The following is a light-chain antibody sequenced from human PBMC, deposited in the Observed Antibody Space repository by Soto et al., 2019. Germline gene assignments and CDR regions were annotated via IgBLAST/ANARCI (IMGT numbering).Light chain of an antibody. CDR1: QGVTTN. CDR2: DVS. J-gene: IGKJ5*01. Sequence: EIVMTQSPATLSVSPGERATLSCRAGQGVTTNFAWYQQKSGQSPRLLIYDVSIRATGVPARFSGTGSETDFTLTISGLQSEDSAIYFCQQYNNWPFTIVHRTRLEI. V-gene: IGKV3-15*01. CDR3: QQYNNWPFT.